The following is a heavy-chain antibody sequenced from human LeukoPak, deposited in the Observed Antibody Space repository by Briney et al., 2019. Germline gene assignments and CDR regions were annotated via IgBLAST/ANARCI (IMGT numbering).Heavy chain of an antibody. Sequence: PGGSLRLSCAASGFTFSSYAMSWVRQAPGKGLEWVSAISGSGGSTYYADSVKGRFTISGDNSKNTLYLQMNSLRAEDTAVYYCAKAGSGAAGWFGELLYYFDYWGQGTLVTVSS. CDR2: ISGSGGST. V-gene: IGHV3-23*01. D-gene: IGHD3-10*01. CDR1: GFTFSSYA. CDR3: AKAGSGAAGWFGELLYYFDY. J-gene: IGHJ4*02.